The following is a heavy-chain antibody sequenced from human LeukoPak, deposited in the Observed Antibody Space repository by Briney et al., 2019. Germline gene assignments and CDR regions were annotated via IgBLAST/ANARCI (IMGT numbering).Heavy chain of an antibody. V-gene: IGHV3-13*04. CDR1: GFTFSSHD. Sequence: PGGSLRLSCAASGFTFSSHDMHWVRQATGEGLEWVSAIDVAGGTYYPGSVEGRFTISRENAKNSLYLQMDSLRAGDTAMYYCVRDSHGASFTYFDLWGRGALATVSS. J-gene: IGHJ2*01. CDR2: IDVAGGT. D-gene: IGHD2-2*01. CDR3: VRDSHGASFTYFDL.